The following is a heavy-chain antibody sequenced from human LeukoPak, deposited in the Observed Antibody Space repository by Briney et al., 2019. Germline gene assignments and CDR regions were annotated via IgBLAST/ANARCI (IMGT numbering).Heavy chain of an antibody. CDR3: ARGARIEVVVVAATLAYYFDY. D-gene: IGHD2-15*01. Sequence: SETLSLTCAVYGGSFSGYYWSWIRQPPGKGLEWIGEINHSGSTNYNPSLKSRVTISVDTSKNQFSLKLSSVTAADTAVYYCARGARIEVVVVAATLAYYFDYWGQGTLVPVSS. CDR1: GGSFSGYY. V-gene: IGHV4-34*01. CDR2: INHSGST. J-gene: IGHJ4*02.